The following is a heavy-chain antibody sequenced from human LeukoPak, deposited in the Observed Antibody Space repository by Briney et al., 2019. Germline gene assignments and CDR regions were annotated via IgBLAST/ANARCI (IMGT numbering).Heavy chain of an antibody. Sequence: GGSLRLSCAASGFTFSSYGMHWVRQAPGKGLEWVAVISYDGSNKYYADSVKGRFTISRDNSKNTLYLQMNSLRAEDTAVYYCAKDYNSSGWDFDYWGQGTLVTVSS. CDR1: GFTFSSYG. CDR3: AKDYNSSGWDFDY. D-gene: IGHD6-19*01. V-gene: IGHV3-30*18. CDR2: ISYDGSNK. J-gene: IGHJ4*02.